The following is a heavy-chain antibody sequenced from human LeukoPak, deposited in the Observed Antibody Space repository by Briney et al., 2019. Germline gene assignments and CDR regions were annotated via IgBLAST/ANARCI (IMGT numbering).Heavy chain of an antibody. D-gene: IGHD2-15*01. Sequence: ASVKVSCKASGGTFSSYAISWVRQAPGQGLEWMGGIIPIFGTANYAQKFQGRVTITTDESTSTAYMELSSLRSEDTPVYYCASATVVAASAEYFQHWGQGTLVTVSS. CDR2: IIPIFGTA. V-gene: IGHV1-69*05. CDR3: ASATVVAASAEYFQH. J-gene: IGHJ1*01. CDR1: GGTFSSYA.